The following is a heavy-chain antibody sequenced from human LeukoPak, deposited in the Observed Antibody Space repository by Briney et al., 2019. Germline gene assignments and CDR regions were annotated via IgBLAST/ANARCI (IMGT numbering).Heavy chain of an antibody. V-gene: IGHV3-74*01. D-gene: IGHD1-20*01. CDR2: IKSEGITI. CDR3: LRDLNWSLDQ. J-gene: IGHJ4*02. CDR1: GFTFSNYM. Sequence: PGGSLRLSCAASGFTFSNYMMHWVRQAPGKGLAWVSRIKSEGITITYADSVKGRFTISRDNAKNTLYLQMNSLRAEDTAVYYCLRDLNWSLDQWGQGTLVTVSS.